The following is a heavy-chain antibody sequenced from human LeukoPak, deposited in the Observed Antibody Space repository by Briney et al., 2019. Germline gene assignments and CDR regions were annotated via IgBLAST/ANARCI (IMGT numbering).Heavy chain of an antibody. Sequence: GGSLRLSCLASGLTHSNYGMNWLRQAPGKGLEWLSYISASGRTTYYADSVKGRFSMSRDNANNSVFLEMNGLRVDDTALYYCARDLEEDWGQGTLVTVSS. CDR1: GLTHSNYG. CDR2: ISASGRTT. CDR3: ARDLEED. J-gene: IGHJ4*02. V-gene: IGHV3-48*04.